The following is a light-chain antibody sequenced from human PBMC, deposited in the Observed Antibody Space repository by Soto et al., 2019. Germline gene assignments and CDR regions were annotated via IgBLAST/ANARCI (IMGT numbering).Light chain of an antibody. V-gene: IGKV3-20*01. CDR3: QQYGSSPRT. CDR1: QSVTSNY. J-gene: IGKJ1*01. Sequence: EIVLTQSPGTLSSSPGERAALSCRASQSVTSNYLGWYQQKPGQAPRLLIYGASNGATGIPDRFSGSGSGTDFTLAISRLEPEDFAVYYCQQYGSSPRTFGQGTKVDIK. CDR2: GAS.